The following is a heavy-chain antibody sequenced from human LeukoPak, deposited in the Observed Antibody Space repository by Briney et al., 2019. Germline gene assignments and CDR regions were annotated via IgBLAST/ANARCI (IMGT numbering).Heavy chain of an antibody. D-gene: IGHD5-12*01. Sequence: ASVKVSCKVSGYTLTELSMHWVRQAPGKGLEWMGGFDPEDGETIYAQKFQGRVTMTEDTSTDTAYMELSSLRSEDTAVYYCATSIVATITLDYWGQGTLVTVPS. CDR3: ATSIVATITLDY. CDR1: GYTLTELS. V-gene: IGHV1-24*01. CDR2: FDPEDGET. J-gene: IGHJ4*02.